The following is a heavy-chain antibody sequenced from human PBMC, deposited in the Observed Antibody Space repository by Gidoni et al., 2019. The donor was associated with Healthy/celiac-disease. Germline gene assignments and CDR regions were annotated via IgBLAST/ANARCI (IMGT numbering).Heavy chain of an antibody. V-gene: IGHV3-15*01. CDR1: GLPCSNAW. Sequence: EVQLVESGGGLVKPGGSLRLYCDASGLPCSNAWMSWVRQAPGKGLEWVGRIKSKTDGGTTDYAAPVKGRFTISRDDSKNTLYLQMNSRKTEDTAVYYCTCYYDSSGYYYWGQGTLVTVSS. CDR2: IKSKTDGGTT. CDR3: TCYYDSSGYYY. D-gene: IGHD3-22*01. J-gene: IGHJ4*02.